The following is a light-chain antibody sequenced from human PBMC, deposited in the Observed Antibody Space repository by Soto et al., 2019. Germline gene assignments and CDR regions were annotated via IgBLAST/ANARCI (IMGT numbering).Light chain of an antibody. CDR1: QSLLHSNGYNY. CDR3: MQALQTPYT. J-gene: IGKJ4*01. Sequence: DIVMTQSPLSLPVTPGEPASISCRPSQSLLHSNGYNYLDWYLQKPGQSPQLLIYLGSNRASGVPYRCSGSGSGTDFTLKISRVEAEDVGVYYCMQALQTPYTFGGGTKVEIK. CDR2: LGS. V-gene: IGKV2-28*01.